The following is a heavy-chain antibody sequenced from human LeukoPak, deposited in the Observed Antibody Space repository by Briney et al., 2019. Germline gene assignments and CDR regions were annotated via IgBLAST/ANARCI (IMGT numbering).Heavy chain of an antibody. J-gene: IGHJ4*02. CDR3: ARLGELLPIDY. V-gene: IGHV1-3*01. Sequence: EASVKVSCKASGYTFTSYVMHWVRQAPGQRLEWMGWINAGNGNTKYSQKFQGRVTITRDTSASTAYMELSSLRSEDTAAYYCARLGELLPIDYWGQGTLVTVSS. CDR2: INAGNGNT. CDR1: GYTFTSYV. D-gene: IGHD3-10*01.